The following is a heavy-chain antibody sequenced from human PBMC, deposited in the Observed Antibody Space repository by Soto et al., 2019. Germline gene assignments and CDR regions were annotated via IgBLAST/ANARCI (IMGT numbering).Heavy chain of an antibody. CDR2: IYYSGST. D-gene: IGHD3-10*01. Sequence: LSLTCTVSGGSISSGGYYWSWIRQHPGRGLEWIGYIYYSGSTYYNPSLKSRVTISVDTSKNQFSLKLSSVTAADTAVYYCARLGRITMVRGGKAAIDYWGQGTLVTVSS. J-gene: IGHJ4*02. V-gene: IGHV4-31*03. CDR1: GGSISSGGYY. CDR3: ARLGRITMVRGGKAAIDY.